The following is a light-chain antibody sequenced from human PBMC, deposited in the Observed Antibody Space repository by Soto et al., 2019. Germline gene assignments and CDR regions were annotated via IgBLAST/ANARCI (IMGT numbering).Light chain of an antibody. CDR3: LQDYNYPLT. J-gene: IGKJ4*01. Sequence: IPITQSPSSLSASVANRVTITCRASQSISSYLGWYQQKPGKAPKILIYAASSLQSGVPSRFSGSGSGTDVTLTISSLQTEDFATYYCLQDYNYPLTFGGGTKVDIK. CDR1: QSISSY. V-gene: IGKV1-6*01. CDR2: AAS.